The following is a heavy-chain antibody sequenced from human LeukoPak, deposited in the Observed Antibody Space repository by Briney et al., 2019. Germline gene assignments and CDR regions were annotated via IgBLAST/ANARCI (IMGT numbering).Heavy chain of an antibody. CDR3: ANPGGNLPFDY. V-gene: IGHV3-23*01. CDR2: ISGSGGST. CDR1: GFTFSSYA. J-gene: IGHJ4*02. Sequence: GGSLRLSCAASGFTFSSYAMSWFRQAPGKGLEWVSAISGSGGSTYYADSVKGRFTISRDNSKNTLYLQMNSLRAEDTAVYYCANPGGNLPFDYWGQGTLVTVSS. D-gene: IGHD4-23*01.